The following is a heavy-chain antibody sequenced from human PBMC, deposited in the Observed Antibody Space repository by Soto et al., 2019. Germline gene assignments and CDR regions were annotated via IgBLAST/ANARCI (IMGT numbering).Heavy chain of an antibody. J-gene: IGHJ3*02. V-gene: IGHV3-33*03. D-gene: IGHD2-15*01. Sequence: QVQLVESGGGVVQPGRSLRLSCAASGFTFSSYGMHWVRQAPGKGLEWVALIWFDGSDKYSADSVKGRFTISRDNSKNTLYLQINSLRAEDTAVYYWARLYCSASSCYSVGGFDIGGQGTMVTVSS. CDR2: IWFDGSDK. CDR3: ARLYCSASSCYSVGGFDI. CDR1: GFTFSSYG.